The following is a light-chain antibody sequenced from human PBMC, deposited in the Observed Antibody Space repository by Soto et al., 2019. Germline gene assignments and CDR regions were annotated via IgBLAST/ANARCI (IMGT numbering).Light chain of an antibody. Sequence: DIQMTQSPSTLSASVGDTVTVTCRASQSFSCLLAWYQQKPGEAPKLLIYDASALPRGVPSRFSGSGSGTKFTLTIASLQPDDFATYYCQQYETFSGTFGPGTKVDIK. CDR3: QQYETFSGT. CDR2: DAS. J-gene: IGKJ1*01. CDR1: QSFSCL. V-gene: IGKV1-5*01.